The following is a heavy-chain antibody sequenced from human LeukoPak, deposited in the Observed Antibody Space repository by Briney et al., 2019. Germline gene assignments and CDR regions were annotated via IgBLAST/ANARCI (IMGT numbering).Heavy chain of an antibody. V-gene: IGHV4-39*01. D-gene: IGHD2-15*01. Sequence: SETLSLTCTVSGGSISSSSYFWGWIRQPPGKGLERIGSIYYSGSTYYNPSLKSRVTISVDTSKNQFSLKLSSVTAADTAVYYCASGPGGVVVVAATRYFQHWGQGTLVTVSS. CDR1: GGSISSSSYF. J-gene: IGHJ1*01. CDR3: ASGPGGVVVVAATRYFQH. CDR2: IYYSGST.